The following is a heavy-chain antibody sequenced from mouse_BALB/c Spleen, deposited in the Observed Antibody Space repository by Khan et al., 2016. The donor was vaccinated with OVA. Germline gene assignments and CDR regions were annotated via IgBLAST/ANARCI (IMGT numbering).Heavy chain of an antibody. J-gene: IGHJ4*01. D-gene: IGHD2-3*01. Sequence: EVKLEESGPGLVKPSQSLSLTCTVTGYSITSDYAWNWIRQFPGNTLEWMGYISYSGSTNSNPSLKSRISITRDTSKNQFILQLNSVTTEDKATYYCARDGSRYNYAMDYWGQGTSVTVSS. CDR2: ISYSGST. CDR1: GYSITSDYA. CDR3: ARDGSRYNYAMDY. V-gene: IGHV3-2*02.